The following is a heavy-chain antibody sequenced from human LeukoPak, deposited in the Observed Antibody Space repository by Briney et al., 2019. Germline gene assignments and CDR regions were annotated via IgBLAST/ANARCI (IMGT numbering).Heavy chain of an antibody. CDR3: ARRPYYDILTGYLVRGYYFDY. J-gene: IGHJ4*02. V-gene: IGHV5-51*01. CDR2: IYPGDSDT. D-gene: IGHD3-9*01. CDR1: GYSFTSYW. Sequence: PGESLKISCKGSGYSFTSYWIGWVRQMPGKGLEWMGIIYPGDSDTRYSPSFQGQVTISADKSISTAYLQWSSLKASDTAVYYCARRPYYDILTGYLVRGYYFDYWGQGTLVTVSS.